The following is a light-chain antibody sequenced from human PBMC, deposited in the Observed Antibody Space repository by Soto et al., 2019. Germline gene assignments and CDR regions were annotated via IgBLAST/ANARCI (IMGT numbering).Light chain of an antibody. CDR3: QSYDSGLRGYV. CDR1: TSNIGVDYD. CDR2: GNT. V-gene: IGLV1-40*01. J-gene: IGLJ1*01. Sequence: QSALAQPPSVSGAPGQRVTISCSGTTSNIGVDYDVQWYRQLPGTAPKLLIHGNTNRPSGVPDRFSGSKSGTSASLAITGLQSEDEGDYYCQSYDSGLRGYVFGSGTRSPS.